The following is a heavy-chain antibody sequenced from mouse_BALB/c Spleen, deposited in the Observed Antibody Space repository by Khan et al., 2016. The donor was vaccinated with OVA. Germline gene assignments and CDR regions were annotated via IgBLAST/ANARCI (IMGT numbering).Heavy chain of an antibody. J-gene: IGHJ4*01. CDR3: ARPPYVSYVMDN. Sequence: LVESGPELKKPGETVKISCKASGHTFTKYGMNWVKQAPGKGLKWMGWINTYTGEPTYADDFNGRFAFSLETSASTAYLQINNLKNEDTATSFCARPPYVSYVMDNWGQGTSVTVSS. CDR1: GHTFTKYG. D-gene: IGHD1-1*01. CDR2: INTYTGEP. V-gene: IGHV9-3-1*01.